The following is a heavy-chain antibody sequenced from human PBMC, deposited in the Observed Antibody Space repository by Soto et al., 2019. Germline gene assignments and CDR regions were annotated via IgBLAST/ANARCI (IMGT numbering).Heavy chain of an antibody. CDR1: GFTFSSYG. Sequence: GGSLRLSCAASGFTFSSYGMHWVRQAPGKGLEWVAVIWYDGSNKYYADSVKGRFTISRDNSKNTLYLQMNSLRAEDTAVYYCARDLKGGGGLDVWGQGTTVTVSS. J-gene: IGHJ6*02. CDR3: ARDLKGGGGLDV. CDR2: IWYDGSNK. D-gene: IGHD3-10*01. V-gene: IGHV3-33*01.